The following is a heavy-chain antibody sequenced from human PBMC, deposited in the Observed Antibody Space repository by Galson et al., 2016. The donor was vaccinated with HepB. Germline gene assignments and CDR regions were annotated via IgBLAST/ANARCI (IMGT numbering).Heavy chain of an antibody. Sequence: SLRLSCAASGFTFSTYGMHWVRQAPGKGLEWVAVISEDGNNKYNADSVQGRFTISRDNSKNTLYLQMNSLRTEDTAVYYCARELVVLITHVDSYSYGMDVWGQGTTVTVSS. J-gene: IGHJ6*02. V-gene: IGHV3-30-3*01. D-gene: IGHD3-22*01. CDR2: ISEDGNNK. CDR3: ARELVVLITHVDSYSYGMDV. CDR1: GFTFSTYG.